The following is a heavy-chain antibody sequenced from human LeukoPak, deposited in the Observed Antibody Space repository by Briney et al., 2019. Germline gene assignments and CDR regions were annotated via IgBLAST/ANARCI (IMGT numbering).Heavy chain of an antibody. D-gene: IGHD5-24*01. CDR3: ARIDRGGYNYPFYFDY. V-gene: IGHV1-24*01. Sequence: GASVKVSSKVSGYSLAELSIHWVRQAPGKGLEWMGGFDPDDGETIYAQKFQGRVTMTEDTSADIAYMELSSLKSEDTAVYYCARIDRGGYNYPFYFDYWGQGTLVTVSS. J-gene: IGHJ4*02. CDR2: FDPDDGET. CDR1: GYSLAELS.